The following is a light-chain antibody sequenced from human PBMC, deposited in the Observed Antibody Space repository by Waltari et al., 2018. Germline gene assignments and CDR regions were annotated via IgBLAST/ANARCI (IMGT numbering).Light chain of an antibody. V-gene: IGKV1-39*01. J-gene: IGKJ3*01. CDR2: KAS. CDR3: QHNYGTPFT. CDR1: KNVNNY. Sequence: DIQMTQSPSSLSASVGDRVTITCRASKNVNNYLNWYQQKPGKAPKLLIYKASTLQSGVPSRFSGSGSGTDYTFTISSLQSEDVATYYCQHNYGTPFTFGPGTKLDIK.